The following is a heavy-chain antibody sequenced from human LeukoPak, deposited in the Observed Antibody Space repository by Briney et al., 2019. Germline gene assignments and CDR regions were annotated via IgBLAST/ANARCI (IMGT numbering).Heavy chain of an antibody. CDR2: ISAYNSNT. V-gene: IGHV1-18*01. D-gene: IGHD3-10*01. Sequence: ASVTVSCKASGGTFSSYAISWVRQAPGQGLEWMGWISAYNSNTNCAQKLQCRVTMTTDTSTSTAYMEMRSLRSDDAAVYDCATRGAGSIQPDWFDPWGQGTLVTVSS. CDR3: ATRGAGSIQPDWFDP. J-gene: IGHJ5*02. CDR1: GGTFSSYA.